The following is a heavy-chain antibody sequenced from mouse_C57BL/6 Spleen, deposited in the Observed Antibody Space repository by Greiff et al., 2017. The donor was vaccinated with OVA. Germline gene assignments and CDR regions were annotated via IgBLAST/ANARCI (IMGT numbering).Heavy chain of an antibody. Sequence: QVQLKESGPGLVQPSQCLSITCTASGFSLTSSGVHWVRQSPGKGLEWLGVIWSGGSTDYNAAFITRLSISKDNAKSQVFFKMNSLQADDTAIYYCARNAGYYFDYWGQGTTLTVSS. J-gene: IGHJ2*01. V-gene: IGHV2-2*01. CDR3: ARNAGYYFDY. CDR1: GFSLTSSG. CDR2: IWSGGST.